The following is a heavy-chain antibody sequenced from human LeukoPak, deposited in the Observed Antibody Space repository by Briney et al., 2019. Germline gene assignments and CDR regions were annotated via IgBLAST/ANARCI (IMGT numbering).Heavy chain of an antibody. V-gene: IGHV3-23*01. D-gene: IGHD6-13*01. CDR3: AKTRPLDSSSWSHGDY. CDR2: ISGSGDST. CDR1: GFTFSSYA. J-gene: IGHJ4*02. Sequence: PGGSLRLSCAASGFTFSSYAMSWVRQAPGKGLEWVSAISGSGDSTYYGDSVKGRFTISRDNSKNTLYLQMNSLRAEHTAVYYCAKTRPLDSSSWSHGDYWGQGTLVTVSS.